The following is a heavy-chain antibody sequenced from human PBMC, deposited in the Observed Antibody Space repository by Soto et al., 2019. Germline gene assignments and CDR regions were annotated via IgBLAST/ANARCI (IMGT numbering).Heavy chain of an antibody. CDR1: GGSFSGYY. CDR2: INHSGST. CDR3: ARGRRTAVTIDY. Sequence: QVQLQQCGAGLLKPSETLSLTCAVYGGSFSGYYWSWIRQPPGKGLEWIGEINHSGSTNYNPSLKSRVTISVDTSKNQFSLKLSSVTAADTAVYYCARGRRTAVTIDYWGQGTLVTVSS. J-gene: IGHJ4*02. V-gene: IGHV4-34*01. D-gene: IGHD4-17*01.